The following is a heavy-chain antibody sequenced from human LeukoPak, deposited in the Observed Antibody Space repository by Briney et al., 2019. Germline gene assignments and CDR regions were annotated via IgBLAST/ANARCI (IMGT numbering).Heavy chain of an antibody. CDR2: ISYDRSIT. J-gene: IGHJ4*02. V-gene: IGHV3-30-3*01. Sequence: PGGSLRLSCAASGFTFSSYAMHWVRQAPGKGLKWVAVISYDRSITYYADSVKGRFTLSCDNSKNTLYLQMNSLSPEDTAVYYCARDPTAVSNLPSYYFDYWGQGTLVTVSS. D-gene: IGHD6-19*01. CDR1: GFTFSSYA. CDR3: ARDPTAVSNLPSYYFDY.